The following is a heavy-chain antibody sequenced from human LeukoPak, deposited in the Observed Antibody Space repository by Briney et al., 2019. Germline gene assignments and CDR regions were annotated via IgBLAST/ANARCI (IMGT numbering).Heavy chain of an antibody. CDR1: GGSFSGYY. V-gene: IGHV4-34*01. J-gene: IGHJ5*02. Sequence: PSETLSLTCAVYGGSFSGYYWSWIRQPPGKGLEWIGEINHSGSTNYNPSLKSRVTISVDTSKNQFSLKLSSVTAADTAVYYCAREGTYCSSTSCINWFDPWGQGTLVTVSS. D-gene: IGHD2-2*01. CDR2: INHSGST. CDR3: AREGTYCSSTSCINWFDP.